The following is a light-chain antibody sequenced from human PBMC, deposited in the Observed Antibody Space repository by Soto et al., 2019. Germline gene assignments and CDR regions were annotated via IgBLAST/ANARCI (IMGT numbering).Light chain of an antibody. CDR1: SSDVGGYNY. V-gene: IGLV2-14*01. Sequence: QSALTQPPSASGSPGQSVTISCTGTSSDVGGYNYVSWYQHHPGKAPKLIIHDVSNRPSGVSNRFSGSKSGNTASLTISGLQAEDEADYYCTSFTSRSTMVFGGGTQLTVL. CDR2: DVS. CDR3: TSFTSRSTMV. J-gene: IGLJ2*01.